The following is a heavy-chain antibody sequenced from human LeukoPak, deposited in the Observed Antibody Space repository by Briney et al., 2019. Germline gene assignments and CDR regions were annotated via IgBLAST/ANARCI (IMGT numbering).Heavy chain of an antibody. CDR3: ARDFGSGSYFWNWLDP. CDR2: ISSNGGNT. V-gene: IGHV3-64*01. J-gene: IGHJ5*02. CDR1: GFTFSSYA. D-gene: IGHD3-10*01. Sequence: GGSLRLSCAASGFTFSSYAMHWVRQAPGKGLEYVSAISSNGGNTYYANSVKGRFTISRDNSKNTLYLQMGSLRAEDMAVYYCARDFGSGSYFWNWLDPWAREPWSPSPQ.